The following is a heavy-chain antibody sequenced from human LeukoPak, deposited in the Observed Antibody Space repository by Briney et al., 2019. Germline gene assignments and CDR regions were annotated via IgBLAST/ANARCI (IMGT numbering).Heavy chain of an antibody. CDR2: IDPSDSYS. D-gene: IGHD3-16*01. CDR1: GYSFTSYW. J-gene: IGHJ4*02. Sequence: HGEALKISCKGSGYSFTSYWISWVRQMSGKGLEWLERIDPSDSYSNNSPSFQGHVTISADKSISSAYLQWSSLKASDTAMYYCARRRGGFDYWGQGTLVTVSS. CDR3: ARRRGGFDY. V-gene: IGHV5-10-1*01.